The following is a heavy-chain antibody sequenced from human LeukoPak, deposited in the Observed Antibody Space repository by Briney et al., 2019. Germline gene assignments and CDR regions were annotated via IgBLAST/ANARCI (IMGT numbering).Heavy chain of an antibody. Sequence: PSETLSLTCTVSGGSISSGGYYWSWICQHPGKGLEWIGYIYYSGSTYYNPSLKSRVTISVDTSKNQFSLKLSSVTAADTAVYYCARDRDGYTIDYWGQGTLVTVSS. J-gene: IGHJ4*02. CDR1: GGSISSGGYY. CDR3: ARDRDGYTIDY. D-gene: IGHD5-24*01. CDR2: IYYSGST. V-gene: IGHV4-31*03.